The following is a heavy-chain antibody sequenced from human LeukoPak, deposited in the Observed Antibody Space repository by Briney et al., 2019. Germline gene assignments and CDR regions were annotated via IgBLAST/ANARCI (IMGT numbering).Heavy chain of an antibody. Sequence: SVKVSCKASGDTFTTYAIIWVRQAPGQGLEWMGGIIPMFGTPNYAQRLQGRVTITADKSTSTAYMELSSLRSEDTAVYYCARDDYSNARYNYYYYYYMDVWGKGTTVTVSS. D-gene: IGHD4-11*01. CDR1: GDTFTTYA. CDR2: IIPMFGTP. J-gene: IGHJ6*03. V-gene: IGHV1-69*06. CDR3: ARDDYSNARYNYYYYYYMDV.